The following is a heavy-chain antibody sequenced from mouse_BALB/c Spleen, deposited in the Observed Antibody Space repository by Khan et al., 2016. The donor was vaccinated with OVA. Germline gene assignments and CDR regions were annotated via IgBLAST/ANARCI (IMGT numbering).Heavy chain of an antibody. CDR2: INTYTGEP. CDR1: GYTFTNYG. Sequence: LVESGPELKKPGETVKISCKASGYTFTNYGMNWVKQAPGKGLKWMGWINTYTGEPTYADDFKGRFAFSLETSASTAYLQINNLKNEDTATYFCASGGYWYCDVWGAGTTVTVSS. V-gene: IGHV9-3-1*01. D-gene: IGHD1-1*02. J-gene: IGHJ1*01. CDR3: ASGGYWYCDV.